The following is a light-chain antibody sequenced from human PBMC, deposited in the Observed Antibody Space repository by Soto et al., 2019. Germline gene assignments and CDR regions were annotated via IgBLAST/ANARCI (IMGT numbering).Light chain of an antibody. CDR2: GAS. Sequence: EIVLTQSPGTLSLSPGERATLSCRASQSVTTNNLNWYQQKPGQAPRLLIYGASIRATGIPDRFSGSGSGTDFTLTISRLEPEDFAVYYCQQYGSSPTFGQGTKVDIK. J-gene: IGKJ1*01. CDR3: QQYGSSPT. CDR1: QSVTTNN. V-gene: IGKV3-20*01.